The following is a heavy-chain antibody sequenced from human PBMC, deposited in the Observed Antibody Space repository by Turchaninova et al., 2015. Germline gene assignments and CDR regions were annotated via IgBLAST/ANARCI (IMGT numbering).Heavy chain of an antibody. Sequence: QVQLQESGPGLVKPSQTLSLTCTVSGGSISSGDYYWSWIRQPPGKGLGWVGYNYYSGSTYYNPSLKSRVTIPVDPSKNQFSLKLSSVTAADTAVYYCARVYDFSGPGSRAFDICGQGTMVTVSS. CDR1: GGSISSGDYY. CDR3: ARVYDFSGPGSRAFDI. V-gene: IGHV4-30-4*08. J-gene: IGHJ3*02. CDR2: NYYSGST. D-gene: IGHD3-3*01.